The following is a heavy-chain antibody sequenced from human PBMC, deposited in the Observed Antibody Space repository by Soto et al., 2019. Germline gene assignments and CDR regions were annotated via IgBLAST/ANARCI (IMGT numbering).Heavy chain of an antibody. CDR1: GGSISIGGYY. D-gene: IGHD3-10*01. J-gene: IGHJ4*02. Sequence: PSETLSLTCTVSGGSISIGGYYWSWIRHHPGKGLEWSGYIYYSGSTYYNTSLKSRVTISVDTSKNQFSLKLSSVTAADTAVYYCARLWFGESKFDYWGQGILITVSS. V-gene: IGHV4-61*08. CDR3: ARLWFGESKFDY. CDR2: IYYSGST.